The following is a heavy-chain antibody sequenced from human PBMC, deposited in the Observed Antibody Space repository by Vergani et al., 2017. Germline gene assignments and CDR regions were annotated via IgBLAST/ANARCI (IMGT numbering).Heavy chain of an antibody. J-gene: IGHJ5*02. V-gene: IGHV3-9*01. CDR3: AKGYSSSWYNWFDP. CDR2: ISWHSGSI. CDR1: GFTFDDYA. D-gene: IGHD6-13*01. Sequence: EVQLVESGGGLVQPGRSLRLSCAASGFTFDDYAMHWVRQAPGKGLEWVSGISWHSGSIGYADSVKGRFTISRDNAKNSLYLQMNSLRAEDTALYYCAKGYSSSWYNWFDPWGQGTLVTVSS.